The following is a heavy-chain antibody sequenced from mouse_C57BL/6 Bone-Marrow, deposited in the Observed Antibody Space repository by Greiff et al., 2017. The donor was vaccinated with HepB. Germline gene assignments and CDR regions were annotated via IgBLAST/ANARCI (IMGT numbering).Heavy chain of an antibody. V-gene: IGHV1-75*01. CDR2: IFPGSGST. J-gene: IGHJ1*03. Sequence: VQLQQSGPELVKPGASVKISCKASGYTFTDYYINWVKQRPGQGLEWIGWIFPGSGSTYYNEKFKGKATLTVDKSSSTAYMLLSSLTSEDSAVYFCAYYYGSSYRYFDVWGTGTTVTVSS. CDR3: AYYYGSSYRYFDV. CDR1: GYTFTDYY. D-gene: IGHD1-1*01.